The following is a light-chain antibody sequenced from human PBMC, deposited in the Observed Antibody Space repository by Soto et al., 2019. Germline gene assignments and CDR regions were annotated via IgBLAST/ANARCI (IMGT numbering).Light chain of an antibody. Sequence: EIVLTQSSGTLSLSPGERATLSCRASQSVSSSYLAWYQQKPGQAPRLLIYGASSRATGIPDRFSGSGSGTDFTLTISRLEPEDSAVYYCQQYGNSPPTFGQGTKVEIK. J-gene: IGKJ1*01. V-gene: IGKV3-20*01. CDR2: GAS. CDR1: QSVSSSY. CDR3: QQYGNSPPT.